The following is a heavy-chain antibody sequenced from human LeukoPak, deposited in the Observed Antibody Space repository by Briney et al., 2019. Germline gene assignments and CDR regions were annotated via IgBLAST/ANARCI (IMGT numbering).Heavy chain of an antibody. CDR1: GGTFSSYA. D-gene: IGHD3-10*01. J-gene: IGHJ6*03. CDR3: ASTMMRGVIYYYYMDV. V-gene: IGHV1-69*05. Sequence: SVKVSCKASGGTFSSYAISWVRQAPGQGLEWMGRIIPIFGTANYAQKFQGRVTITTDESTSTAYMELSSLRSEGTAVYYCASTMMRGVIYYYYMDVWGKGTTVTVSS. CDR2: IIPIFGTA.